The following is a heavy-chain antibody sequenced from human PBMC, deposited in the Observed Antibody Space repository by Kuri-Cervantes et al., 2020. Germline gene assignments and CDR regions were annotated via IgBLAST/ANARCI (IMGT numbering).Heavy chain of an antibody. CDR2: ISGSGGST. V-gene: IGHV3-23*01. Sequence: ETLSLTCAASGFTFSSYAMSWVRQAPGKGLEWVSAISGSGGSTYYADSVKGRFTISRDNSKNTLYLQMNSLRAEDTAVYYCAKDIGAAGHHGNDYWGQGTLVTVSS. CDR3: AKDIGAAGHHGNDY. D-gene: IGHD6-13*01. J-gene: IGHJ4*02. CDR1: GFTFSSYA.